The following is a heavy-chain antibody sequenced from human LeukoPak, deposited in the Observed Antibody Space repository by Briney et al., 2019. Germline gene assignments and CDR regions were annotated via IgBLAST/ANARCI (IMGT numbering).Heavy chain of an antibody. CDR3: ARGGSYRSQPHFDC. J-gene: IGHJ4*02. Sequence: PGGSLRLSCAASGFTFNNYAMSWVRQAPGKGLEWVSTVSGSGAIAYYTDSDKGRFTISRDNSKNTLYLQMSSLTAEDTALYYCARGGSYRSQPHFDCWGQGTPVTVSS. D-gene: IGHD3-16*02. CDR1: GFTFNNYA. V-gene: IGHV3-23*01. CDR2: VSGSGAIA.